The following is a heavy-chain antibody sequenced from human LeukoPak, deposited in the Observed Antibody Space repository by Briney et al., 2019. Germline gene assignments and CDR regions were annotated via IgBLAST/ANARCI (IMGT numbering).Heavy chain of an antibody. D-gene: IGHD2-8*01. V-gene: IGHV3-64*01. CDR3: ARGYCPDAICYPNDAFDI. CDR2: ISTNGGRA. CDR1: GFTFNTYA. Sequence: GGSLRLSCAGSGFTFNTYALHWARQAPGKRLEYVSSISTNGGRAYYANSVKGRFTISRDNSRNTLYLQMGSLRAEDTAVYYCARGYCPDAICYPNDAFDIWGQGTMVAVSS. J-gene: IGHJ3*02.